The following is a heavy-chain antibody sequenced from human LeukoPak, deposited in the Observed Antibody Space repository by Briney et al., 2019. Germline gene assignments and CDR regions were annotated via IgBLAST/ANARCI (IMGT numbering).Heavy chain of an antibody. V-gene: IGHV3-23*01. Sequence: SGGSLRLSCAASGFTFSSYAMSWVRRAPGKGLEWVSAISCSGGSTYYADSVKGRFTISRDNSKNTLYLQMNSLRAEDTAVYYCARYQKRGIAAAVDWFDPWGQGTLVTVSS. CDR2: ISCSGGST. CDR3: ARYQKRGIAAAVDWFDP. J-gene: IGHJ5*02. CDR1: GFTFSSYA. D-gene: IGHD6-13*01.